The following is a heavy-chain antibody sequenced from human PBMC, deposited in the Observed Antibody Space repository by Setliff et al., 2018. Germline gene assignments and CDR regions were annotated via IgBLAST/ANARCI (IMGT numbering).Heavy chain of an antibody. V-gene: IGHV1-18*04. D-gene: IGHD3-22*01. CDR2: ISAYNDNT. J-gene: IGHJ3*02. CDR3: ARSYDSSFYHQRDAYDI. CDR1: GHTLIGYY. Sequence: ASVKVSCKTSGHTLIGYYFHWVRQAPGQGFEWMGWISAYNDNTKSAQKFQGRITMTTDTTTSTSYMELRSLRSDDTAVYYCARSYDSSFYHQRDAYDIWGQGTMVTVSS.